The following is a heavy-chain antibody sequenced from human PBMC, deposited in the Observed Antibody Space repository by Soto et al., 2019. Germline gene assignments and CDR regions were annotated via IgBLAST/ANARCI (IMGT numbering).Heavy chain of an antibody. D-gene: IGHD6-19*01. J-gene: IGHJ2*01. CDR2: ISPANGDK. CDR1: GYTFITSG. Sequence: QVELMQSGPELKRPGTSVKVSCKASGYTFITSGINWVRQTPGQPLEWVGWISPANGDKKYAQKFKDRVILTSETSTDTVKMELTNLRSDDTAVSFCARGRYFATTHRQWWYFDFWGRRTPVTVSS. V-gene: IGHV1-18*01. CDR3: ARGRYFATTHRQWWYFDF.